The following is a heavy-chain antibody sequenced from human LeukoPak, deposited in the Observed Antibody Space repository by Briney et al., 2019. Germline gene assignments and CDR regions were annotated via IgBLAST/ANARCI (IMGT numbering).Heavy chain of an antibody. CDR2: MNPNSGNT. CDR1: GYTFTSYY. CDR3: ARWFGSSPSQYYYYYMDV. V-gene: IGHV1-8*01. J-gene: IGHJ6*03. Sequence: GASVKVSCKASGYTFTSYYMHWVRQAPGQGLEWMGWMNPNSGNTGYAQKFQGRVTITRNTSISTAYMELSSLRSEDTAVYYCARWFGSSPSQYYYYYMDVWGKGTTVTVSS. D-gene: IGHD6-6*01.